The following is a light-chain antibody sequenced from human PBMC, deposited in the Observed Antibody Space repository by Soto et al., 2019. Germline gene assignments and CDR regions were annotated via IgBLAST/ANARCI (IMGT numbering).Light chain of an antibody. J-gene: IGKJ4*01. CDR1: QGIGVY. V-gene: IGKV1-27*01. CDR2: AAS. Sequence: DIQLTQSPSSVSASLGDRVTITCRANQGIGVYLAWFQQKPGSVPKLLIYAASTLQSGVPSRFSGSGSGTDFTLTISSLQPEDVATYYCQKYNSAPLTFGGGTKVEIK. CDR3: QKYNSAPLT.